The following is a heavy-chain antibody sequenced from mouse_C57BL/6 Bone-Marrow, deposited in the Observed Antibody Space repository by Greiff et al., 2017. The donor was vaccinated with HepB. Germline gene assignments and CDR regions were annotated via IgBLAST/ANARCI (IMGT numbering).Heavy chain of an antibody. CDR3: ARRPVPHAMDY. Sequence: EVQVVESGGDLVKPGGSLKLSCAASGFTFSSYGMSWVRQTPDKRLEWVATISSGGSYTYYPDSVKGRFTISRDNAKNTLYLQMSSLKSEDTAMYYCARRPVPHAMDYWGQGTSVTVSS. D-gene: IGHD1-1*01. J-gene: IGHJ4*01. CDR2: ISSGGSYT. V-gene: IGHV5-6*01. CDR1: GFTFSSYG.